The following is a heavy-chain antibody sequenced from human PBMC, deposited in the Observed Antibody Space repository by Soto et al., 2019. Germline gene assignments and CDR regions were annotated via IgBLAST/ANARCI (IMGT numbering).Heavy chain of an antibody. CDR3: ASSRGSPVPLDY. D-gene: IGHD1-26*01. J-gene: IGHJ4*02. CDR2: IYHSGST. V-gene: IGHV4-30-2*01. Sequence: QLQLQESGSGLVKPSQTLSLTCAVSGGSISSGGYSWSWIRQPPGKGLEWIGYIYHSGSTYYNPSLKSRVTIAVDRSNNQFSLKLSSVTAADTAVYYGASSRGSPVPLDYWGQGTLVTVSS. CDR1: GGSISSGGYS.